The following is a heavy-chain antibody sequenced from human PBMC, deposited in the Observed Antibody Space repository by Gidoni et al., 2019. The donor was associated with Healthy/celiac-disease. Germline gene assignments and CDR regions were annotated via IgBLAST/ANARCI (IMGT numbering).Heavy chain of an antibody. CDR2: ISYDGSPK. V-gene: IGHV3-30*18. CDR3: AKDLDPWLLEGLGAFDI. J-gene: IGHJ3*02. CDR1: VFTFSSYA. Sequence: QVQLVESGGGVVQPGRSLRPSCAAAVFTFSSYAMHWVRRSPGKGLGWLAVISYDGSPKYYPDSLKGRFTISRDNSKNTLYLQMISLGAEDTAVYYCAKDLDPWLLEGLGAFDIWGQGTMVTVSS. D-gene: IGHD3-22*01.